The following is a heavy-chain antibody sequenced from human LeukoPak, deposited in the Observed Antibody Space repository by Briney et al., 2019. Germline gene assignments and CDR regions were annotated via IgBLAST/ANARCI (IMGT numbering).Heavy chain of an antibody. CDR2: ISGSGGGT. D-gene: IGHD1-14*01. CDR3: ATETNGRHYDY. V-gene: IGHV3-23*01. CDR1: GFTFSSFA. Sequence: GGSLRLSCAASGFTFSSFAMGWVRQAPGKGLEWVSAISGSGGGTYYADSVKGRFTISRDNANNFLYLQMNSLRAEDTAVYYCATETNGRHYDYWGQGTLLTVSS. J-gene: IGHJ4*02.